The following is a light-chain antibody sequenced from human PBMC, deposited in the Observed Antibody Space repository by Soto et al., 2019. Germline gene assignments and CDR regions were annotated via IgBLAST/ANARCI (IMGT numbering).Light chain of an antibody. CDR2: EGT. CDR3: CSYASSSSYV. V-gene: IGLV2-23*01. J-gene: IGLJ1*01. CDR1: TSDVGGYNL. Sequence: QSVLTQPASVSGSPGQSITISCSGTTSDVGGYNLVSWYQQHTAKAPKLLIYEGTQRPSGVSSRLSGSKSGNTATLTISGLHAEEEADYYCCSYASSSSYVFGTGTKFTVL.